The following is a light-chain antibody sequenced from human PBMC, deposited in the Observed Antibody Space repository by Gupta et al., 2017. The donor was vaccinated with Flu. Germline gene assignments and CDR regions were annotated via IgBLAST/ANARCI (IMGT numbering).Light chain of an antibody. CDR2: DNN. CDR1: TSNSGNND. CDR3: GTCDTSLGGYV. Sequence: SLLKQPPSLAAPPGQKVTLSSSGTTSNSGNNDVSWYQHFPGTAPKLLIYDNNKRPSGIPDRFSGSQSGTSATLDITGLQTGDEADYYCGTCDTSLGGYVFATGTKVTV. J-gene: IGLJ1*01. V-gene: IGLV1-51*01.